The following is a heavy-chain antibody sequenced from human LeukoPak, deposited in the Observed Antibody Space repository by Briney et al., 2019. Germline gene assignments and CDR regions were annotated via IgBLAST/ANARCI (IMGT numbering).Heavy chain of an antibody. CDR1: GGSFSGYY. J-gene: IGHJ6*02. V-gene: IGHV4-34*01. CDR3: ARVALMYIFEYSSSSTPRYGMDV. CDR2: INNSGST. Sequence: SETLSLTCAVYGGSFSGYYWSWIRQPPGKGLEWLGEINNSGSTNYNPSLESRVTISVDTSKNQFSLKLSSVTAADTAVYYCARVALMYIFEYSSSSTPRYGMDVWGQGTTVTVSS. D-gene: IGHD6-6*01.